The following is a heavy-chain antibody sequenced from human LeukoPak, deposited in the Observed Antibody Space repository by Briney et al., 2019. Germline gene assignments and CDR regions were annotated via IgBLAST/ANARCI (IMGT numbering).Heavy chain of an antibody. V-gene: IGHV4-39*07. CDR2: IYYSGST. CDR3: ARQNYFDWLRTYYFDY. CDR1: GGSISSSNYY. J-gene: IGHJ4*02. Sequence: SETLSLTCTVSGGSISSSNYYWGWIRQPPGKGLEWIASIYYSGSTYYSPSLKSRVTISVDTSKNQFSLKLTSVTAADTAVYYCARQNYFDWLRTYYFDYWGQGTLVTVSS. D-gene: IGHD3-9*01.